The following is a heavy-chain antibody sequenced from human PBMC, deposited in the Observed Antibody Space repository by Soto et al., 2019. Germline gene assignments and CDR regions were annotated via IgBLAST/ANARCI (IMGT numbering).Heavy chain of an antibody. CDR3: ARVSGDYIWGSYRLVLGY. CDR2: MNPNSGNT. CDR1: GYTFTSYD. V-gene: IGHV1-8*01. J-gene: IGHJ4*02. D-gene: IGHD3-16*02. Sequence: ASVKVSCKASGYTFTSYDINWVRQATGQGLEWMGWMNPNSGNTGYAQKFQGRVTMARNTSISTAYMELSSLRSEDTAVYYCARVSGDYIWGSYRLVLGYWGQGTLVNVS.